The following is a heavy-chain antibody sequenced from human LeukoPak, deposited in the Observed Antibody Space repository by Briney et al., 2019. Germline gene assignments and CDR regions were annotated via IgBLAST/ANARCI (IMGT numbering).Heavy chain of an antibody. Sequence: GSLRLSCAASGFTFSSYSMNWVRQAPGKGLEWIVALHSNGNNYYNPSLMSRVTASVDTSKNYFSLRLSSLTATDTAIYYCARLPTGYPNWFDTWGPGILVTVSS. D-gene: IGHD3-9*01. CDR2: LHSNGNN. CDR1: GFTFSSYSMN. J-gene: IGHJ5*02. V-gene: IGHV4-59*05. CDR3: ARLPTGYPNWFDT.